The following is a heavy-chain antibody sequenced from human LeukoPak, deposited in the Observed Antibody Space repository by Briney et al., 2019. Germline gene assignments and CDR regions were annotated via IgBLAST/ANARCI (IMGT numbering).Heavy chain of an antibody. V-gene: IGHV3-30*02. CDR2: IRYDGSNK. Sequence: GGSLRLSCAASGFTFSSYGMHWVRQAPGKGLEWVAFIRYDGSNKYYADSAKGRFTISRDNSKNTLYLQMNSLRAEDTAVYYCAKVNIVVVPAAMHGFDYWGQGTLVTVSS. D-gene: IGHD2-2*01. CDR1: GFTFSSYG. CDR3: AKVNIVVVPAAMHGFDY. J-gene: IGHJ4*02.